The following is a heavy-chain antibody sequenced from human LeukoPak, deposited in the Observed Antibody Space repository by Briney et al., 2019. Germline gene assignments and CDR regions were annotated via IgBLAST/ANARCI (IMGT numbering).Heavy chain of an antibody. CDR1: GFTFSSYA. CDR2: ISGSGGST. J-gene: IGHJ4*02. D-gene: IGHD6-13*01. CDR3: AKDNSGHWDSSSWLRREYYFDY. Sequence: GGSLRLSCAASGFTFSSYAMSWVRQAPGKGLEWVSAISGSGGSTYYADSVKGRFTISRDNSKNTLYLQMNNLRAEDTAVYYCAKDNSGHWDSSSWLRREYYFDYWGQGTLVTVSS. V-gene: IGHV3-23*01.